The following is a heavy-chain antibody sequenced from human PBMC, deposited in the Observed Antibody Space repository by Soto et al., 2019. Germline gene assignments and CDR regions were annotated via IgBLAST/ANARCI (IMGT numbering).Heavy chain of an antibody. Sequence: LRLSCAASGFTFSSYAMSLVRQAPGKGLEWVSAISGSGGTTYYADSVKGRFTFSRDNSKNTLYLQMNSLRAEDTAVYYCAKTANGWFSAFDIWGQGTMVTVSS. CDR2: ISGSGGTT. V-gene: IGHV3-23*01. J-gene: IGHJ3*02. CDR3: AKTANGWFSAFDI. CDR1: GFTFSSYA. D-gene: IGHD6-19*01.